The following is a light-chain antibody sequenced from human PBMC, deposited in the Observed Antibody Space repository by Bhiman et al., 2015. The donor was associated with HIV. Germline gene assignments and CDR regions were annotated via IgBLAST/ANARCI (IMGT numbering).Light chain of an antibody. Sequence: SSEVTQDPAVSVALGQTVRIKCQGDSLRTYYASWYQQKPGQAPVLVIYGKNNRPSGIPDRFSGSRSGDTASLTITGARAEDEADYYCNSRDTSGNHWVFGGGTKLTVL. CDR1: SLRTYY. CDR3: NSRDTSGNHWV. V-gene: IGLV3-19*01. J-gene: IGLJ3*02. CDR2: GKN.